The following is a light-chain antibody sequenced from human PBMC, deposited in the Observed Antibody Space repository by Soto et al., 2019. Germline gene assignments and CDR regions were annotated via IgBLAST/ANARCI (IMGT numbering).Light chain of an antibody. J-gene: IGLJ2*01. Sequence: QSVLTQPPSASGSPGRSVTISCTGTSSDVGAYIYVSWYQQHPGTAPKLIIYEVNKRPSGVPDRFSGSRSGNTASLTVSGLQPDDAADYYCISYAGNHNLVFGGGTKVTVL. CDR1: SSDVGAYIY. CDR3: ISYAGNHNLV. CDR2: EVN. V-gene: IGLV2-8*01.